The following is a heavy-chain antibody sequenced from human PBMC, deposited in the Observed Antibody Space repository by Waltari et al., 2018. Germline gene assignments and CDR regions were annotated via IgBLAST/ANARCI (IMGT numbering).Heavy chain of an antibody. Sequence: EVQLVESGGGLIQPGGSLRLSCAASGFTVSSNYMSWVRQAPGKGVGGVTVIYSGGSTYYADSVKGRFTISRDNSKNTLYLQMNSLRAEDTAVYYCARGRGDGDPENNWFDPWGQGTLVTVSS. CDR3: ARGRGDGDPENNWFDP. J-gene: IGHJ5*02. CDR1: GFTVSSNY. V-gene: IGHV3-53*01. D-gene: IGHD4-17*01. CDR2: IYSGGST.